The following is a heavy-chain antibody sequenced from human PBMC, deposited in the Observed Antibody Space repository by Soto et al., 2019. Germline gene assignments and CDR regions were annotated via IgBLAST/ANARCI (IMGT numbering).Heavy chain of an antibody. V-gene: IGHV3-9*01. J-gene: IGHJ4*01. D-gene: IGHD3-22*01. CDR2: ISWNSGSI. CDR3: SKDNRPRYYDSSGYPPGPV. CDR1: VCTFDAYA. Sequence: GVYLKLSCAAFVCTFDAYALLWVRLFPGKGLEWVSGISWNSGSIGYADSVKGRFTISRDNAKNSLYQQMNSLRAEDTALYYFSKDNRPRYYDSSGYPPGPVWGHGT.